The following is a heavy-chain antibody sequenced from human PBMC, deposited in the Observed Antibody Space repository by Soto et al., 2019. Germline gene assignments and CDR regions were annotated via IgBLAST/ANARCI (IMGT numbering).Heavy chain of an antibody. CDR2: ISGTSDYR. CDR3: ARDLSYDSSGSNYPFHY. Sequence: EVQLVESGGGLVEPGGFLRLSCAGSGFSFSTSSMNWVRQAPGRELEWISVISGTSDYRYYGDSVKGRFAVSRDNAKNSLFLQIISLRVEDTAVYHCARDLSYDSSGSNYPFHYWFQGTLVTVSS. D-gene: IGHD3-9*01. V-gene: IGHV3-21*01. J-gene: IGHJ4*02. CDR1: GFSFSTSS.